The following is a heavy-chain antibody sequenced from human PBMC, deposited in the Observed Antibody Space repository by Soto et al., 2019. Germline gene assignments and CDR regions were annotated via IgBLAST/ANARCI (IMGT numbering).Heavy chain of an antibody. CDR3: AREEVFGVVTLIGGYYYGMDV. CDR1: GGTFSSYA. J-gene: IGHJ6*02. V-gene: IGHV1-69*01. D-gene: IGHD3-3*01. Sequence: QVQLVQSGAEVKKPGSSVKVSCKASGGTFSSYAISWVRQAPGQGLEWMGGIIPIFGTANYAQKFQGRVTITADESTSTAYMELSSLRSEDTAVYYCAREEVFGVVTLIGGYYYGMDVWGQGTTVTVSS. CDR2: IIPIFGTA.